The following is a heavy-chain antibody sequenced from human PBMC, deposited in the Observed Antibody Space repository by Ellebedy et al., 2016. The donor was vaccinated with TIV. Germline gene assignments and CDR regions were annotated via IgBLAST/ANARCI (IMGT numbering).Heavy chain of an antibody. D-gene: IGHD3-10*01. CDR2: ISGSGGST. V-gene: IGHV3-23*01. CDR1: GFTFSSYA. CDR3: AKYLWFGVQSSAFDI. J-gene: IGHJ3*02. Sequence: GESLKISXAASGFTFSSYAMSWVRQAPGKGLEWVSAISGSGGSTYYADSVKGRFTISRDNSKNTLYLQMNSLRAEDTAVYYCAKYLWFGVQSSAFDIWGQGTMVTVSS.